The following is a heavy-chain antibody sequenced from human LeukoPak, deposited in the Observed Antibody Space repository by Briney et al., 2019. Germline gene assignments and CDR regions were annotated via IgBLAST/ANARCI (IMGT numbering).Heavy chain of an antibody. CDR1: GFTFSSYG. J-gene: IGHJ4*02. CDR2: IRYDGSNK. D-gene: IGHD3-10*01. V-gene: IGHV3-30*02. CDR3: AKETYYYGSGSYPDYFDY. Sequence: GGSLRLSCAASGFTFSSYGMHWVRQAPGKGLEWVAFIRYDGSNKYYADSVKGRFTISRDNSKNTLYLQMNSLRAEDTAVYYCAKETYYYGSGSYPDYFDYWGQGTLVTVSS.